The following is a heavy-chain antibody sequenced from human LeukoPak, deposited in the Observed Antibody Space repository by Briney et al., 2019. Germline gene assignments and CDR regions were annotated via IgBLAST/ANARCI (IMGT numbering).Heavy chain of an antibody. Sequence: SETLSLTCAVYGGSFSGYYWSWIRQPPGKGLEWIGEITHSGSTNYNPSLKSRVTISVDTSKNQFSLKLSSVTAADTAVYYFARGESIAARRDWGQGTLVTVSS. CDR3: ARGESIAARRD. V-gene: IGHV4-34*01. CDR1: GGSFSGYY. CDR2: ITHSGST. J-gene: IGHJ4*02. D-gene: IGHD6-6*01.